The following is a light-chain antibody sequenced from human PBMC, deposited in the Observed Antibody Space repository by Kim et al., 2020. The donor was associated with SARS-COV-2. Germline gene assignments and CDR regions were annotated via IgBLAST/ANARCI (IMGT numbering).Light chain of an antibody. V-gene: IGKV3-11*01. CDR1: RSIRSY. Sequence: LSAGQRAPLSCRASRSIRSYLAWYQQKRGQAPRLLIYDASNRATGIPARFSGGGSGTDFTLTISSLEPEDFAVYYCQQRSNWPLTFGGGTKVDIK. J-gene: IGKJ4*01. CDR3: QQRSNWPLT. CDR2: DAS.